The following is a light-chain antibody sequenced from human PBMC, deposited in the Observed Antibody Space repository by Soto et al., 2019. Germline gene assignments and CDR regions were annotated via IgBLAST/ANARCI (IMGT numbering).Light chain of an antibody. V-gene: IGLV2-14*01. J-gene: IGLJ2*01. CDR3: SSYPSSSPHVV. CDR1: SSDVGGYNY. Sequence: QSALTQPASVSGSPGQSITISCTGTSSDVGGYNYVSWYQQHSGKAPKLMIYEVSNRPSGVSNRFSGSKSGNTASLTISGVQAEDEADYYCSSYPSSSPHVVFGGGTKLTLL. CDR2: EVS.